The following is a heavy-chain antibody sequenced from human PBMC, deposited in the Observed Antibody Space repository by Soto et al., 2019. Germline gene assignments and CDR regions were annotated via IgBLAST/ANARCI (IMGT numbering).Heavy chain of an antibody. D-gene: IGHD5-18*01. J-gene: IGHJ6*02. V-gene: IGHV1-3*01. Sequence: ASVKVSCKASGYTFTSYGIHWVRQAPGQRLEWTGWINAGNGNTKYSEKLQGRVTMTRDTSTVTAYMELGSLRSEDTAVYYCARGGRIVDTGIGYYYYHAMDVWGQGTTVTVSS. CDR1: GYTFTSYG. CDR3: ARGGRIVDTGIGYYYYHAMDV. CDR2: INAGNGNT.